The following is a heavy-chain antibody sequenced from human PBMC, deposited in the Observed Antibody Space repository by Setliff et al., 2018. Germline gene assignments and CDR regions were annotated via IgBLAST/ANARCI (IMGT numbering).Heavy chain of an antibody. CDR2: ISVSGSST. V-gene: IGHV3-23*01. CDR1: GFTFSSYA. J-gene: IGHJ4*02. Sequence: GGSLRLSCSASGFTFSSYAMTWVRQAPGKGLEWVSTISVSGSSTYYADSVKGRFTISRDNSKNTVYLEMNSLRAEDTAVYYCAKRGPYCSGGTCHYYFDYWGQGTLVTVSS. D-gene: IGHD2-15*01. CDR3: AKRGPYCSGGTCHYYFDY.